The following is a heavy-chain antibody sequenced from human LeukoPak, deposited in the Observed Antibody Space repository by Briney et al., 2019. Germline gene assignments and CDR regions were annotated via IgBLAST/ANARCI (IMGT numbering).Heavy chain of an antibody. CDR1: GGSFSGYY. J-gene: IGHJ5*02. CDR2: INHSGST. V-gene: IGHV4-34*01. CDR3: ARGQGSRLVAPAAITGDNWFDP. D-gene: IGHD2-2*02. Sequence: SETLSLTCAVYGGSFSGYYWSWIRQPPGKGLEWIGEINHSGSTNYNPSLKSRVTISVDTSKNQFSLKLSSVTAADTAVYYCARGQGSRLVAPAAITGDNWFDPWGQGTLVTVSS.